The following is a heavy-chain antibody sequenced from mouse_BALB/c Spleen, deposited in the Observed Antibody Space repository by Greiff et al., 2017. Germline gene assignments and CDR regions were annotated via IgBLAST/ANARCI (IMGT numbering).Heavy chain of an antibody. Sequence: EVQLQESGPGLVKPSQSLSLTCSVTGYSITSGYYWTWLRQFPGNKLEWMGYISYDGSNNYNPSLKNRISITRDASKNQFLLKLNSVTTEDTATYYCARERYDRDYAMDYWGQGTSVTVSS. CDR2: ISYDGSN. CDR3: ARERYDRDYAMDY. D-gene: IGHD2-14*01. V-gene: IGHV3-6*02. CDR1: GYSITSGYY. J-gene: IGHJ4*01.